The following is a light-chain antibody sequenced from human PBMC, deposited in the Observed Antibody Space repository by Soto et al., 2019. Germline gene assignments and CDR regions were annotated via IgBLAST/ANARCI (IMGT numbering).Light chain of an antibody. Sequence: QSVLTQSPSASASLGASVKLTCTLSSGHSRYAIAWHQPQPEKGPRYLMKLNSDGSHSKGDGIPDRFSGSSSGAERYLTISSLQSEDEAYYYCQTWGTGIRVFGGGTKVTVL. CDR3: QTWGTGIRV. CDR2: LNSDGSH. J-gene: IGLJ3*02. V-gene: IGLV4-69*01. CDR1: SGHSRYA.